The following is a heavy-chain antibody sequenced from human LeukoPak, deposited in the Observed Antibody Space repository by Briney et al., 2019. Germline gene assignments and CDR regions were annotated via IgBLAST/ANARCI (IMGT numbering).Heavy chain of an antibody. CDR3: ARDGGWLQFTYFDY. J-gene: IGHJ4*02. Sequence: PGGSLRLSCAASGLTFSSYAMHWVRQAPGKGLEWVAVISYDGSNKYYADSVRGRFTISRDNSKNTLYLQMNSLRAEDTAVYYCARDGGWLQFTYFDYWGQGTLVTVSS. V-gene: IGHV3-30-3*01. CDR2: ISYDGSNK. CDR1: GLTFSSYA. D-gene: IGHD5-24*01.